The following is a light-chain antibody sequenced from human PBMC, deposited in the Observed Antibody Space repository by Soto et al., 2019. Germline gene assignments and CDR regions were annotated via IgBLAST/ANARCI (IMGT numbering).Light chain of an antibody. Sequence: EIVLTQSPGTLSLSPGARATLSCRASQSVSSSYLAWYQRKPGQAPRLLIYGASSRATGIPDRFSGSGSGTDFNLTISRLEPEDFAMCYCQHYGSSPRTFGQGTKVDIK. CDR2: GAS. V-gene: IGKV3-20*01. CDR3: QHYGSSPRT. J-gene: IGKJ1*01. CDR1: QSVSSSY.